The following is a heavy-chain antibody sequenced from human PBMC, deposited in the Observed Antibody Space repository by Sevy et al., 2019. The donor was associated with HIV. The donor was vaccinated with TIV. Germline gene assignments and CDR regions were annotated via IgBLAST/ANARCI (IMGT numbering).Heavy chain of an antibody. Sequence: GGSLRLSCVASGFTFSSYGMHWVRQAPAKGLEWVAVLWYDGSKTDYRDSVKGRFTISRDNSKNTLYVQMNSLRAEDTAVYYCVREGYKYYDILTDPIPEGTFDLWGQGTKVTVSS. CDR1: GFTFSSYG. D-gene: IGHD3-9*01. CDR3: VREGYKYYDILTDPIPEGTFDL. J-gene: IGHJ3*01. V-gene: IGHV3-33*01. CDR2: LWYDGSKT.